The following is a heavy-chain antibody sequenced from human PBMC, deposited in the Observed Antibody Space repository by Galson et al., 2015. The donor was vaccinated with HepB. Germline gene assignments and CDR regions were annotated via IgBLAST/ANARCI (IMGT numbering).Heavy chain of an antibody. D-gene: IGHD4-17*01. CDR1: GFTFSDYY. Sequence: SLRLSCAASGFTFSDYYMSWIRQAPGKGLEWLAYVSSNTIYTNYADSVKGRFTVSRDNVKNSISLQMNRLSVEDTAMCYCARVADSHYGDHTHFDSWGQGALVTVSS. J-gene: IGHJ4*02. CDR2: VSSNTIYT. CDR3: ARVADSHYGDHTHFDS. V-gene: IGHV3-11*06.